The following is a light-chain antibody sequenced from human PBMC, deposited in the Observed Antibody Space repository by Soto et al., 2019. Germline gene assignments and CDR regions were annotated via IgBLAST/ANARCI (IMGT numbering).Light chain of an antibody. J-gene: IGKJ1*01. CDR1: QSLLHTNGYTY. CDR3: MQALETPT. CDR2: LGS. Sequence: DIVMTQSPLSLPVTPGEPASISCRSSQSLLHTNGYTYLDWYLQKPGQSPQLLIYLGSNRAPGVPDRFSGSGSGTDFTLKISRVEAEDVGVFYCMQALETPTFGQGTKVDIK. V-gene: IGKV2-28*01.